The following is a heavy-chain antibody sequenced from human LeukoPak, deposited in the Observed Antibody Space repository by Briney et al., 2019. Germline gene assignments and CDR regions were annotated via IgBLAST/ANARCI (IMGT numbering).Heavy chain of an antibody. D-gene: IGHD6-19*01. Sequence: ASVKVSCKASGYTFTSYDINWVQQATGQGLEWMGWMNPNSGNTGYAQKFQGRVTITRNTSISTAYMELSSLRSEDTAVYYYARADGGWYPFAWQPWGQGTLVTVSS. CDR1: GYTFTSYD. J-gene: IGHJ5*02. V-gene: IGHV1-8*03. CDR2: MNPNSGNT. CDR3: ARADGGWYPFAWQP.